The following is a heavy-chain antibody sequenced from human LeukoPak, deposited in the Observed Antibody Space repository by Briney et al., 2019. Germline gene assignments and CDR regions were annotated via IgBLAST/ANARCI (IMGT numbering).Heavy chain of an antibody. V-gene: IGHV1-46*01. CDR3: ARDRGGTTPPNWFDP. CDR1: GYTFTSYY. Sequence: GASVKVSCKASGYTFTSYYMHWVRQAPGQGLEWMGIINPSGGSTSYVQKFQGRVTMTRDTSTSTVYMELSSLRSEDTAVYYCARDRGGTTPPNWFDPWGQGTLVTVSS. CDR2: INPSGGST. J-gene: IGHJ5*02. D-gene: IGHD1-1*01.